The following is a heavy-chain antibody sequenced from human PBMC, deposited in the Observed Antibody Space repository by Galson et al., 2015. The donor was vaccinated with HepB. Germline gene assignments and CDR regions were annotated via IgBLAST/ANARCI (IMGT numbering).Heavy chain of an antibody. CDR2: MNPNSGNT. J-gene: IGHJ4*02. CDR3: ATGPSLGYCSSTSCYGRDY. V-gene: IGHV1-8*01. Sequence: SVKVSCKASGYTFTSYDINWVRQATGQGLEWMGWMNPNSGNTGYAQKFQGRVTMTRNTSISTAYMELSSLRSEDTAVYYCATGPSLGYCSSTSCYGRDYWGQGTLVTVSS. CDR1: GYTFTSYD. D-gene: IGHD2-2*01.